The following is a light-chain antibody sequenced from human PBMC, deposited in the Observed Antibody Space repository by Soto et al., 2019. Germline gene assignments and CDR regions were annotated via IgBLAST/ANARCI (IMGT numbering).Light chain of an antibody. CDR3: QLYGSYMFT. J-gene: IGKJ2*01. Sequence: EVVLTQSPGPLSLSPGERVTLSCRTSQSVNSNFLSWFQQKPGQPPRLHLYAASKRAAGTPDRFSGAGSGTDFTLIISRLEPEDSAIYHCQLYGSYMFTFGQGTKVEI. CDR1: QSVNSNF. CDR2: AAS. V-gene: IGKV3-20*01.